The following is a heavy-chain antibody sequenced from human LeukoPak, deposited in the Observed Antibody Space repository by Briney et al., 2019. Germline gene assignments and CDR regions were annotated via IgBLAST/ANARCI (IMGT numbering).Heavy chain of an antibody. J-gene: IGHJ4*02. Sequence: PGGSLRLSCAASGFTFSSYEMNWVRQAPGKGLEWVSYITSSGSTVYYADSVKGRFTISRDNAKNSLYLQMNSLRAEDTAVYYCARDPDSSGLEAGYWGQGTLVTVSS. CDR3: ARDPDSSGLEAGY. CDR2: ITSSGSTV. V-gene: IGHV3-48*03. D-gene: IGHD3-22*01. CDR1: GFTFSSYE.